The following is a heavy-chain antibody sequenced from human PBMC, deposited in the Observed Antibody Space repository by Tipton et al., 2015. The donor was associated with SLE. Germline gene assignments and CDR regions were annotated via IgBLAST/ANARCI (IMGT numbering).Heavy chain of an antibody. CDR3: ARDRSGDNYYGMDV. J-gene: IGHJ6*02. CDR1: GDSISSHY. Sequence: TLSLTCTVSGDSISSHYWSWIRQPPGKGLEYIGFIYNTGRANYNPSLRGRVTISLDTSKNQVSLHLNSVTAADTAVYFCARDRSGDNYYGMDVWGQGTTVTVSS. CDR2: IYNTGRA. V-gene: IGHV4-59*11. D-gene: IGHD3-10*01.